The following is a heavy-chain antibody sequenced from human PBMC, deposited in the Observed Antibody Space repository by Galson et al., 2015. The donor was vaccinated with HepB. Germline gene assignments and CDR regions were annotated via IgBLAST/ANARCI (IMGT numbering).Heavy chain of an antibody. CDR1: GFTFDDYT. D-gene: IGHD4-23*01. CDR3: AKDHYGGNSGCVDY. Sequence: SLRLSCAASGFTFDDYTMHWVRQAPGKGLEWVSLISWDGGSTYYADSVKGRFTISRDNSKNSLYLQMNSLRTEDTALYYCAKDHYGGNSGCVDYWGQGTLVTVPS. J-gene: IGHJ4*02. CDR2: ISWDGGST. V-gene: IGHV3-43*01.